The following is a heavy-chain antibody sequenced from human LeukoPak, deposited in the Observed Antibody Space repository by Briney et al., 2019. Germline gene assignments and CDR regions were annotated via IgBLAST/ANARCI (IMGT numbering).Heavy chain of an antibody. V-gene: IGHV4-4*09. Sequence: PSETLSLTCTVSGGSISSYYWSWIRQPLGKGLEWIGYIYTSGSTNYNPSLKSRVTISVDTSKNQFSLKLSSVTAADTAVYYCARLPYYDSSGYYFDYWGQGTLVTVSS. J-gene: IGHJ4*02. CDR2: IYTSGST. CDR1: GGSISSYY. D-gene: IGHD3-22*01. CDR3: ARLPYYDSSGYYFDY.